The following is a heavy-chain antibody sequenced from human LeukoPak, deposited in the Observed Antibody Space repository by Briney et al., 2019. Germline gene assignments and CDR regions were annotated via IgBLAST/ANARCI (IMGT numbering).Heavy chain of an antibody. CDR2: INGDGTTT. CDR3: AKGGSSSPRSTFDY. Sequence: GGSLRLSCAASGFTFSSYWMHWVRQAPGKGLVWVSHINGDGTTTNYADSVKGRFTISRDNAKNTVYLQMNSLRTEDTAVYYCAKGGSSSPRSTFDYWGQGTLLTVSS. D-gene: IGHD6-13*01. V-gene: IGHV3-74*01. J-gene: IGHJ4*02. CDR1: GFTFSSYW.